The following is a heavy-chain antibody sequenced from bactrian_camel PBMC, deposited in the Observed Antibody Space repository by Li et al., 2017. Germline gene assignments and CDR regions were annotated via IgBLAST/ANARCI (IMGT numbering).Heavy chain of an antibody. CDR1: GFTFSTYA. J-gene: IGHJ4*01. CDR2: ITSLPSLFRAA. D-gene: IGHD1*01. CDR3: AADRDVNVPPSLILDSSRFHN. Sequence: VQLVESGGGLVQPGGSLRLSCAASGFTFSTYAMRWVRQAPGKEVEWVAGITSLPSLFRAASYADSVKGRFTLSQDSAKKTVYLQMNSLKPEDTAMYYWAADRDVNVPPSLILDSSRFHNWGQGTQVTVS. V-gene: IGHV3S40*01.